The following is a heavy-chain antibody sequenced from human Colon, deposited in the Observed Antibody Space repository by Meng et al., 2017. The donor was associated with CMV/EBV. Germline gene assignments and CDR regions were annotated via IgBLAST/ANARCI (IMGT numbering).Heavy chain of an antibody. Sequence: GGSLRLSCAASGFTFTDYFMIWIRQAPGEGLQWISHIAPSGNAMNYADSVKGRFTISRDNAKKSLYLQMNSLSADDTAVYYCAKELFTGSGSALDIWGQGTMVTVSS. V-gene: IGHV3-11*01. D-gene: IGHD3-9*01. CDR2: IAPSGNAM. CDR1: GFTFTDYF. CDR3: AKELFTGSGSALDI. J-gene: IGHJ3*02.